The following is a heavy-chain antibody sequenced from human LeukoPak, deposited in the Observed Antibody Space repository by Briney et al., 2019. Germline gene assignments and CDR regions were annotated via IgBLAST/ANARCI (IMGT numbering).Heavy chain of an antibody. V-gene: IGHV1-46*01. J-gene: IGHJ4*02. CDR2: ISPSGSNT. CDR1: GFTFTNYY. D-gene: IGHD2-8*02. CDR3: AREESGGYFDY. Sequence: GASVKVSCKASGFTFTNYYMHWVRQAPGQGLEWMGLISPSGSNTNYAQKFRGRVTMTRDTSATTVYMELSSLRSEDTAVYYCAREESGGYFDYGGQGTLVTVSS.